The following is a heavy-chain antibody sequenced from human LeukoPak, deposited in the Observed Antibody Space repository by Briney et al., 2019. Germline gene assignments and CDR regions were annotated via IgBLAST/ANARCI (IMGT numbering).Heavy chain of an antibody. CDR1: GFTFSSYS. D-gene: IGHD6-13*01. Sequence: GGSLRLSCAASGFTFSSYSMNWVRQAPGKGLEWVSSIRSSGSYIYYADSVKGRFTISRDNTKNSLYLQMNSLRAEDTAVYYCARERGSSWYDGWFDPWGQGTLVTVSS. CDR3: ARERGSSWYDGWFDP. CDR2: IRSSGSYI. V-gene: IGHV3-21*04. J-gene: IGHJ5*02.